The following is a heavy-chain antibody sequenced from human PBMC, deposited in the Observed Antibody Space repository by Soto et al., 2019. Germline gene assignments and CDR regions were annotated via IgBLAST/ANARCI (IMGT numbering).Heavy chain of an antibody. CDR2: ISFEGSYK. D-gene: IGHD6-13*01. V-gene: IGHV3-30*04. CDR3: VRAAGIAAAGSSQGVL. Sequence: QVQLVESGGGVVQPGRSLRLSCEASGFAIRSNAIHWVRQAPGQGLEWVAVISFEGSYKYYADSVKGRFTVSRDNSKNTVSLQMDSLTGADSALYYCVRAAGIAAAGSSQGVLWGQGTLVTVSS. CDR1: GFAIRSNA. J-gene: IGHJ4*02.